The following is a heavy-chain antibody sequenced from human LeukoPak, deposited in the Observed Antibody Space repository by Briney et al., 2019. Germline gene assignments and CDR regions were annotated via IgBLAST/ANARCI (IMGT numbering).Heavy chain of an antibody. CDR2: INHSGST. CDR1: GGSFSGYY. J-gene: IGHJ6*02. Sequence: PSETLSLTCAVYGGSFSGYYWSWIRQPPGKGLEWIGEINHSGSTNYNPSPKSRVTISVDTSKNQFSLKLSSVTAADTAVYYCAREGLLWFIHYYYYYGMDVWGQGTTVTVSS. V-gene: IGHV4-34*01. CDR3: AREGLLWFIHYYYYYGMDV. D-gene: IGHD3-10*01.